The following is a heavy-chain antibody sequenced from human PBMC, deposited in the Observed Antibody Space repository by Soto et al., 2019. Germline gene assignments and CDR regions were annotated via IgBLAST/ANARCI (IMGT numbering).Heavy chain of an antibody. Sequence: ASVKVSCKASGYTFTGYYMHWVRQAPGQGLEWMGWINPNSGGTNYAQKFQGWVTMTRDTSISTAYMELSRLRSDDTAVYYCARDGIFGVVKGYYYYYMDVWGKGTTVTVSS. CDR3: ARDGIFGVVKGYYYYYMDV. J-gene: IGHJ6*03. V-gene: IGHV1-2*04. CDR1: GYTFTGYY. CDR2: INPNSGGT. D-gene: IGHD3-3*01.